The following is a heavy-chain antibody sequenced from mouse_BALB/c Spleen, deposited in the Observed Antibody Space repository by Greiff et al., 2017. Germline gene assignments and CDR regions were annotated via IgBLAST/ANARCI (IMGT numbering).Heavy chain of an antibody. CDR1: GFTFSSYT. Sequence: EVQLVESGGGLVKPGGSLKLSCAASGFTFSSYTMSWVRQTPEKRLEWVATISSGGSYTYYPDSVKGRFTISRDNAKNTLYLQMSSLKSEDTAMYYCTSEEEVRRWFAYWGQGTLVTVSA. CDR2: ISSGGSYT. J-gene: IGHJ3*01. D-gene: IGHD2-14*01. CDR3: TSEEEVRRWFAY. V-gene: IGHV5-6-4*01.